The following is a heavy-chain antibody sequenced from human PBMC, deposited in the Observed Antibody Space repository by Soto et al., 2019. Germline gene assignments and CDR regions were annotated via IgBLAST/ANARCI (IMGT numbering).Heavy chain of an antibody. D-gene: IGHD1-26*01. V-gene: IGHV3-11*03. CDR3: ATSQGLSGTTNWFES. CDR2: ISSSSSDI. Sequence: GGSLRLSCAASGLTFSDYYMSWIRQAPGKGLEWVSSISSSSSDIYYADSVKGRFTISRDNAKNSLYLQMNSLSAEDTAVYYCATSQGLSGTTNWFESWGQGTLVTVSS. CDR1: GLTFSDYY. J-gene: IGHJ5*01.